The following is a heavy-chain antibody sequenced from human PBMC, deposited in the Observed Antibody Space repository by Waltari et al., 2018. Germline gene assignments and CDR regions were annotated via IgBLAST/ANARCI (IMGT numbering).Heavy chain of an antibody. J-gene: IGHJ4*02. Sequence: EVQLVQSGAEVKKPGATVKISCKASGYTFTDYYMHWGQQAPGKGLEWMGRVDPEDVETIHAEKFQGRVTITADTSTDTAYMELSSRRSEDTAVYYCATALLVGVDYWGQGTLVTVSS. V-gene: IGHV1-69-2*01. CDR1: GYTFTDYY. D-gene: IGHD1-26*01. CDR3: ATALLVGVDY. CDR2: VDPEDVET.